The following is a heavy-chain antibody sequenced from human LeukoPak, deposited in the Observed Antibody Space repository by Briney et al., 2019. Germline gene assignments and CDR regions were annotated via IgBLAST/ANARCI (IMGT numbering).Heavy chain of an antibody. CDR1: GYTFTGYY. J-gene: IGHJ4*02. D-gene: IGHD3-3*01. V-gene: IGHV1-2*02. Sequence: GASVKVSCKASGYTFTGYYMHWVRQAPGQGLEWMGWINPNSGGTNYAQKFQGRVTMTRDTSISTACMELSRLRSDDTAVYYCARGFYDFWSGYYMRGGIPFDYWGQGTLVTVSS. CDR2: INPNSGGT. CDR3: ARGFYDFWSGYYMRGGIPFDY.